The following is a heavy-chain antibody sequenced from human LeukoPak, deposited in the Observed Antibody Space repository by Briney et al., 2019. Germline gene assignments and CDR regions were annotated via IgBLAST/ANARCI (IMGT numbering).Heavy chain of an antibody. CDR3: ARHYYDSSGYYRFDY. Sequence: SETLSLTCTVSGGSISSYYWSWIRQPPGKGLEWIGYIYYSGSTNYNPSLKSRVTISVDTSKNQFSLKLSSVTAAGTAVYYCARHYYDSSGYYRFDYWGQGTLVTVSS. CDR2: IYYSGST. V-gene: IGHV4-59*08. D-gene: IGHD3-22*01. J-gene: IGHJ4*02. CDR1: GGSISSYY.